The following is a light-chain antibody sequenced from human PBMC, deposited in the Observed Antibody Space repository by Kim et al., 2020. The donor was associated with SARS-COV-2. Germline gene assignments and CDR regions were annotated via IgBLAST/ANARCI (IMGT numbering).Light chain of an antibody. CDR3: QVWDSSSDHRGV. J-gene: IGLJ3*02. V-gene: IGLV3-21*04. CDR1: NIGGKS. Sequence: PGKTARINCGGNNIGGKSVHWYQQKAGQAPALVIYYDSDRPSGIPERFSGSNSGNTATLTISRVEAGDEADYYCQVWDSSSDHRGVFGGGTQLTVL. CDR2: YDS.